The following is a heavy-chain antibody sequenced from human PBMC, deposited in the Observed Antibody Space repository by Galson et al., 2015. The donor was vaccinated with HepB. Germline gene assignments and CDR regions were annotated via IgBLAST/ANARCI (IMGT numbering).Heavy chain of an antibody. D-gene: IGHD3-16*01. V-gene: IGHV3-48*01. CDR2: ISSYSSAI. J-gene: IGHJ4*02. Sequence: SLRLSCAASGFTFSSYNMHWVRQAPEKGLEWVSYISSYSSAIYYADSVKGRFTISRDNAKNSLYLQMNSLRAEDTAVYYCARVGGGDLYKTIDYWGQGTLVTVSS. CDR1: GFTFSSYN. CDR3: ARVGGGDLYKTIDY.